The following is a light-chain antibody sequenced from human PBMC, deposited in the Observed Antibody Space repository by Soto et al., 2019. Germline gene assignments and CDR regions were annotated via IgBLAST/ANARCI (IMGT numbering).Light chain of an antibody. J-gene: IGKJ1*01. CDR3: QQYGSSPWT. CDR1: QSVSSN. CDR2: GAS. Sequence: EIVMTQNPATLSVSPGERATLSCRASQSVSSNLAWYQQKPGQAPRLLIHGASTRATGIPARFSGSGSGTDFTLTISRLEPEDFAVYYCQQYGSSPWTFGQRSKV. V-gene: IGKV3-15*01.